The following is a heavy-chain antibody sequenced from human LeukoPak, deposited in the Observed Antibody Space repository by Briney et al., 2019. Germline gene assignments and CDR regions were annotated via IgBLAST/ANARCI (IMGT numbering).Heavy chain of an antibody. CDR3: ARTSTVVTPYYFDY. CDR1: GGTFSSYA. J-gene: IGHJ4*02. CDR2: IIPIFGTA. Sequence: AASVKVSCKASGGTFSSYAISWVRQAPGQGLEWMGGIIPIFGTANYAQKFQGRVTITADESTSTAYMELSSPRSEDTAVYYCARTSTVVTPYYFDYWGQGTLVTVSS. V-gene: IGHV1-69*13. D-gene: IGHD4-23*01.